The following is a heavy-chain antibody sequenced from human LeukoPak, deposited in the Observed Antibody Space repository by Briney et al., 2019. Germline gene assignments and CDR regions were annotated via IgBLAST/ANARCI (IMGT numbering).Heavy chain of an antibody. CDR2: IKQDGSEK. J-gene: IGHJ4*02. D-gene: IGHD2-15*01. Sequence: GGSLRLSCAVSGFTFSYYWMSWVRQAPGKGLEWVANIKQDGSEKYYVDSVKGRFTISRDNAKNSLYLQMNSLRAEDTAVYYCARGETFRWPFDYWGQGTLVTVSS. V-gene: IGHV3-7*01. CDR1: GFTFSYYW. CDR3: ARGETFRWPFDY.